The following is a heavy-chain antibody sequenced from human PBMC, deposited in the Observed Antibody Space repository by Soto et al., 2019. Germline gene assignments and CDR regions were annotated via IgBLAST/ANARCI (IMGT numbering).Heavy chain of an antibody. D-gene: IGHD5-12*01. Sequence: GGSLRLSCAASGFTFSSYAMSWVRQAPGKGLEWVSAISGSGGSTYYADSAKGRFTISRDNSKNTLYLQMNSLSAADTAVYYCAKDYSPFGYDDGDAFDIWGPGTWVTVSS. J-gene: IGHJ3*02. V-gene: IGHV3-23*01. CDR3: AKDYSPFGYDDGDAFDI. CDR2: ISGSGGST. CDR1: GFTFSSYA.